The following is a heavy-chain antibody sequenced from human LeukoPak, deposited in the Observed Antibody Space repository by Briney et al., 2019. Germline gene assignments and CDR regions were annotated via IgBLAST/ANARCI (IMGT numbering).Heavy chain of an antibody. CDR3: ARDGGSGGSSRPTGAFDI. CDR1: GGSISTYY. CDR2: IYYSGST. V-gene: IGHV4-59*12. J-gene: IGHJ3*02. D-gene: IGHD2-15*01. Sequence: SETLSLTCTVSGGSISTYYWSWIRQPPGKGLEWIGSIYYSGSTYYNPSLKSRVTISVDTSKNQFSLKLSSVTAADTAVYYCARDGGSGGSSRPTGAFDIWGQGTMVTVSS.